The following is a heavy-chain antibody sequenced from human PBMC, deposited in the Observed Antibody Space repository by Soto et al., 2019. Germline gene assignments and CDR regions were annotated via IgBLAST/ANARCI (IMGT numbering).Heavy chain of an antibody. CDR3: ARGTDTAELFYFYD. CDR2: IYEYGAT. V-gene: IGHV4-30-2*01. Sequence: QLQLQESGSGLVKPSQTLSLTCAVSGGSISSGGYCWSWIRQPPGKGLEWIGYIYEYGATSYSPSLKSRVTMSIDRSKNQFSLKLNSVTAADTAVYYCARGTDTAELFYFYDWGQGTRVTVSS. J-gene: IGHJ4*02. D-gene: IGHD2-2*01. CDR1: GGSISSGGYC.